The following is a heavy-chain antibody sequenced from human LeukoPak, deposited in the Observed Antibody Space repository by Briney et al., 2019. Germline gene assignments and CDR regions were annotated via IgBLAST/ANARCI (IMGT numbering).Heavy chain of an antibody. J-gene: IGHJ4*02. Sequence: SETLSLTCAVYGGSFSGYYWSWIRQPPGKGLEWIGYIYYSGSTNYNPSLKSRVIISVDTSKNQFSLKLSSVTAADTAVYYCARQRPLGYYFDYWGQGTLVTVSS. CDR2: IYYSGST. V-gene: IGHV4-59*08. CDR3: ARQRPLGYYFDY. CDR1: GGSFSGYY.